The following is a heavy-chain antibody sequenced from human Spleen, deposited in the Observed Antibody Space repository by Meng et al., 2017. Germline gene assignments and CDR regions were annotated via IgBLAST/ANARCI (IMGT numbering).Heavy chain of an antibody. J-gene: IGHJ4*02. D-gene: IGHD3-22*01. CDR2: VWYGGGNS. Sequence: GGSLRLSCSASGFTFTGYGIHWVRQAPGKGLEWVALVWYGGGNSYYVDSVKGRFTISGDNFKNTLYLQMDSLRADDTAVYYCARSPIDRYDLSALPLDYWGQGTLVTVSS. CDR1: GFTFTGYG. V-gene: IGHV3-33*01. CDR3: ARSPIDRYDLSALPLDY.